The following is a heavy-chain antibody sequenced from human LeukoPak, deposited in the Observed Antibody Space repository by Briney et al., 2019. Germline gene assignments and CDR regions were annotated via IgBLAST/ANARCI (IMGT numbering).Heavy chain of an antibody. CDR1: GGSISSGGYY. J-gene: IGHJ5*02. CDR3: ARDNRLWFGELISNWFDP. Sequence: NPSQTLSLTCTVSGGSISSGGYYWSWIRQHPGKGLEWIGYIYYSGSTYYNPPLKSRVTISVDTSKNQFSLKLSSVTAADTAVYYCARDNRLWFGELISNWFDPWGQGTLVTVSS. CDR2: IYYSGST. V-gene: IGHV4-31*03. D-gene: IGHD3-10*01.